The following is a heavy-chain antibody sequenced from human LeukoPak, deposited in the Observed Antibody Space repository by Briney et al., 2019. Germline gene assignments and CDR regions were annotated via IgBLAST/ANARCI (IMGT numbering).Heavy chain of an antibody. CDR2: IYYSGST. Sequence: PSETLSLTCTVSGGSISSYYWSWIRQPPGKGLEWIGYIYYSGSTNYNPSLKSRVTISVDTSKNQFSLKLSSVTAADTAVYYCASPFNSGYDLDYWGQGTLVTVSS. D-gene: IGHD5-12*01. CDR3: ASPFNSGYDLDY. V-gene: IGHV4-59*01. J-gene: IGHJ4*02. CDR1: GGSISSYY.